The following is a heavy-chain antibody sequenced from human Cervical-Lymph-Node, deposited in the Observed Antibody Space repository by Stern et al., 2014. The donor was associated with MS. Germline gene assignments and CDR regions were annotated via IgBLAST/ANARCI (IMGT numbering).Heavy chain of an antibody. J-gene: IGHJ3*02. CDR1: GFTFSSYG. Sequence: VQLLESGGGVVQPGRSLRLSCAASGFTFSSYGMHWVRQAPGKGLEWVAVIWYDGSNKYYADSVKGRFTISRDNSKNTLYLQMNSLRAEDTAVYYCARSGGTYAFDIWGQGTMVTVSS. CDR2: IWYDGSNK. CDR3: ARSGGTYAFDI. V-gene: IGHV3-33*01. D-gene: IGHD4-23*01.